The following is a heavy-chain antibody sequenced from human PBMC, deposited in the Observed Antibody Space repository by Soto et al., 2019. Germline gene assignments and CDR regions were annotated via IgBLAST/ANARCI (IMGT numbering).Heavy chain of an antibody. Sequence: QVQLVESGGGVVQPGRSLRLSCAASGFTFSSYGMHWVRQAPGKGLEWVAVIWLDGSNNYYADSVKGRFTISRDNSKNTLYLQMTSLRAEDTAVYYCARGLWSFDYWCQGNLVTVSS. V-gene: IGHV3-33*01. CDR3: ARGLWSFDY. D-gene: IGHD5-18*01. CDR1: GFTFSSYG. J-gene: IGHJ4*02. CDR2: IWLDGSNN.